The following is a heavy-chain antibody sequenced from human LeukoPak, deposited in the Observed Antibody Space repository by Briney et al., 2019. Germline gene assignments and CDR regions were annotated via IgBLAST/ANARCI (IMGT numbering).Heavy chain of an antibody. CDR2: ISSSGSTI. V-gene: IGHV3-48*03. Sequence: GGSLRLSCAASGFTFSSYEMNWVRQAPGKGLEWVSYISSSGSTIYYADSVKGRFTISRDNAKNSLYLQMNSLRAEDTAVYYCARQEYPLLLTTVTNSPIWYYYYYMDVWGKGTTVTVSS. CDR1: GFTFSSYE. CDR3: ARQEYPLLLTTVTNSPIWYYYYYMDV. J-gene: IGHJ6*03. D-gene: IGHD4-11*01.